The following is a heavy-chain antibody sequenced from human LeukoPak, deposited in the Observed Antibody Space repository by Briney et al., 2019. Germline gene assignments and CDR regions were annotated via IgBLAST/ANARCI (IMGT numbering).Heavy chain of an antibody. Sequence: SETLSLTCAVYGGSFSGYYWSWIRQPPGKGLEWIGEINHSGSTNYNPSLKSRVTISVDTSKNQFSLKLSSVTAADTAVYYCARHITMVRGVIITPTYYYYGMDVWAKGPRSPSP. J-gene: IGHJ6*02. CDR3: ARHITMVRGVIITPTYYYYGMDV. D-gene: IGHD3-10*01. CDR1: GGSFSGYY. V-gene: IGHV4-34*01. CDR2: INHSGST.